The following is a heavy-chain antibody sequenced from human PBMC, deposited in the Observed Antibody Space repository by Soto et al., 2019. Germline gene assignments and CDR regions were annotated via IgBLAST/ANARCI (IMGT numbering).Heavy chain of an antibody. V-gene: IGHV1-8*01. Sequence: ASVKVSCKASGYTFTSYDTNWVRQATGQGLEWMGWMNPNSGNTGYAQKFQGRVTMTRNTSISTAYMELSSLRSEDTAVYYCARGGVDDDSSGYSDYWGQGTLVTVSS. J-gene: IGHJ4*02. D-gene: IGHD3-22*01. CDR2: MNPNSGNT. CDR3: ARGGVDDDSSGYSDY. CDR1: GYTFTSYD.